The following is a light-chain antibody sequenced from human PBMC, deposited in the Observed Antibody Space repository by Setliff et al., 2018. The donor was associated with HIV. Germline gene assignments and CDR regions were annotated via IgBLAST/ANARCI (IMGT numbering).Light chain of an antibody. Sequence: SYELTQPPSVSVAPGKTARITCGGNNIGSKSVHWYQQKPGQAPVLVIYYDSDRPSGIPERFSGSNSGNTATLTIGRVEAGDEADYYCQVWDSSSDHYVFGAGTKVTV. V-gene: IGLV3-21*04. CDR2: YDS. CDR3: QVWDSSSDHYV. J-gene: IGLJ1*01. CDR1: NIGSKS.